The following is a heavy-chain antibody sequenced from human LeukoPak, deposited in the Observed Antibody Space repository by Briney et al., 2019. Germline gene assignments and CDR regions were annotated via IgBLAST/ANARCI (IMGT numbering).Heavy chain of an antibody. V-gene: IGHV4-59*01. CDR1: GDSISSYY. Sequence: SETLSLTCTLSGDSISSYYWSWIRQPPGKGLEWIGYIYYSGSTNYNPSLKSRVTISVGTSKNQFSLKMSSVTAADTAVYYCARSHSVWTSFDYWGQGTLVTVSS. J-gene: IGHJ4*02. D-gene: IGHD3/OR15-3a*01. CDR3: ARSHSVWTSFDY. CDR2: IYYSGST.